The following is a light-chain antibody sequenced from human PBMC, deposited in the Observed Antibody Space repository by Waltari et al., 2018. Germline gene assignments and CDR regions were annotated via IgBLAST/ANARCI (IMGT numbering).Light chain of an antibody. Sequence: SYELTQPPSVSVSPGQTASITCSGDILGNKYASWYQQTPGQSPLLVIYQDTKRPSEIPERFSGSKSANAATLTSTGTQAMDEADYDCQALGTGAWVFGGGTKLTVL. J-gene: IGLJ3*02. CDR2: QDT. CDR3: QALGTGAWV. V-gene: IGLV3-1*01. CDR1: ILGNKY.